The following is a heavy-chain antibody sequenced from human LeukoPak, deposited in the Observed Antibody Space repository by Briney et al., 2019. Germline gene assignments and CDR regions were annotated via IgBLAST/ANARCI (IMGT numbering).Heavy chain of an antibody. V-gene: IGHV3-48*03. J-gene: IGHJ4*02. D-gene: IGHD3-22*01. CDR2: ISSSGSTI. CDR3: ARDNYDSSTPYYFDY. CDR1: GFTFSTYE. Sequence: GGSLRLSCAASGFTFSTYEMNWVRQAPGKGLEGGSYISSSGSTIYYADSVKGRFTISRDNAKNSLYLQMNSLRAEDTAVYYCARDNYDSSTPYYFDYWGQGTLVTVSS.